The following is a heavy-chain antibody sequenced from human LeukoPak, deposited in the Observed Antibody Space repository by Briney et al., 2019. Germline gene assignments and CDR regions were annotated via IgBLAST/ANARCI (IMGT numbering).Heavy chain of an antibody. Sequence: PSETLSLTCTVSGGSIRSGTDYWSWIRQPAGKGLEWIGRIYTSGSTNYNPSLKSRVTMSVDTSKNQFSLKLSSVTAADTAVYYCARDRLKGNWFDPWGQGTLVTVSS. V-gene: IGHV4-61*02. CDR3: ARDRLKGNWFDP. CDR1: GGSIRSGTDY. CDR2: IYTSGST. J-gene: IGHJ5*02.